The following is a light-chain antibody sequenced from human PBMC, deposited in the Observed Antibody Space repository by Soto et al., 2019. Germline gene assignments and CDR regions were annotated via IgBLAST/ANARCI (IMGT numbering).Light chain of an antibody. CDR1: QGISSW. J-gene: IGKJ5*01. CDR3: QQANSFPIT. CDR2: AAS. V-gene: IGKV1-12*01. Sequence: MTQSPSSVSASVGDRVTITCRASQGISSWLAWYQKKPGKAPNLLIYAASSLQSGVPSRFSGSESGTDFTLTISSLQPEDCAIYFCQQANSFPITFGQGT.